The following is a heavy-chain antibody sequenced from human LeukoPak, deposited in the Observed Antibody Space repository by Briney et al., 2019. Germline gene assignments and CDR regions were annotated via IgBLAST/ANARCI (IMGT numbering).Heavy chain of an antibody. CDR1: GGSISSYY. J-gene: IGHJ5*02. CDR2: IYYSGST. D-gene: IGHD3-22*01. Sequence: SETLSLTCTVSGGSISSYYWSWVRQPPGKGLEWIGYIYYSGSTNYNPSLKSRVTISVDTSKNQFSLKLGSVTAADTAVYYCARGEPHYYYDSSGYYYPWGQGTLVTVSS. CDR3: ARGEPHYYYDSSGYYYP. V-gene: IGHV4-59*12.